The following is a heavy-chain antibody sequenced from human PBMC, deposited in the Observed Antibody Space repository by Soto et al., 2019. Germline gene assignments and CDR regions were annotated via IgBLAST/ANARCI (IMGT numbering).Heavy chain of an antibody. J-gene: IGHJ6*02. D-gene: IGHD2-21*01. V-gene: IGHV3-23*01. CDR2: ISGSGGST. CDR1: GFTFSSYA. CDR3: AKEGRDYVVVRYYYYYGMDV. Sequence: GGSLRLSCAASGFTFSSYAMSWVRQAPGKGLEWVSAISGSGGSTYYADSVKGRFTISRDNSKNTLYLQMNSLRAEDTAVYYCAKEGRDYVVVRYYYYYGMDVWGQGTTVTV.